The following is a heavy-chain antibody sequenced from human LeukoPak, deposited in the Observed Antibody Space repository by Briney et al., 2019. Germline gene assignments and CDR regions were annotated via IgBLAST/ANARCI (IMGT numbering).Heavy chain of an antibody. J-gene: IGHJ4*02. Sequence: GGSLRLSCAASGFTFSSYWMSWVRQAPGKGLEWVANIKQDGSEKYYVDSVKGRFTISRDNAKNSLYLQMNSLRAEDTAVYYCAKDSDYYGSGSYSADYWGQGTLVTVSS. V-gene: IGHV3-7*01. CDR2: IKQDGSEK. CDR1: GFTFSSYW. CDR3: AKDSDYYGSGSYSADY. D-gene: IGHD3-10*01.